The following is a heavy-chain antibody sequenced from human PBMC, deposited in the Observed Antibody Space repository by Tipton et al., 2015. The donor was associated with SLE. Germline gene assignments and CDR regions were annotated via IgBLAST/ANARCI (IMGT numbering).Heavy chain of an antibody. J-gene: IGHJ6*03. D-gene: IGHD3-10*01. Sequence: TLSLTCAVYGGSFGDDYWSWIRQPPGKGLEWIGEINHSGGTNDNPSLKSRVTISVDTSKNQFSLKLTSVTAADTAVYYCARGGAVYYYYYYMDVWGKGTTVTVSS. V-gene: IGHV4-34*01. CDR3: ARGGAVYYYYYYMDV. CDR2: INHSGGT. CDR1: GGSFGDDY.